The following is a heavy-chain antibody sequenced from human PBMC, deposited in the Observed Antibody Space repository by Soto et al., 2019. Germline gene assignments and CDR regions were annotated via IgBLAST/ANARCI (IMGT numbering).Heavy chain of an antibody. Sequence: QLQLQESGSGLVKPSQTLSLTCAVSGGSISSGGYSWSWIRQPPGKGLEWIGYIYHSGSTYYNPSLKSRVPISVDRSKNQFSLKLSSVTAADTAVYYCARGKRWLEPQHFDYWGQGTLVTVSS. CDR1: GGSISSGGYS. CDR2: IYHSGST. J-gene: IGHJ4*02. CDR3: ARGKRWLEPQHFDY. V-gene: IGHV4-30-2*01. D-gene: IGHD6-19*01.